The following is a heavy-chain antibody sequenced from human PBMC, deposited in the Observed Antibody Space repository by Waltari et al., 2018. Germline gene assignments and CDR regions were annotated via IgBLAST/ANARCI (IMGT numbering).Heavy chain of an antibody. CDR2: IFPGDPVP. D-gene: IGHD3-3*01. J-gene: IGHJ4*02. CDR3: ARQAPNYDFWSGSSGGIDY. V-gene: IGHV5-51*01. CDR1: GYSFTSYW. Sequence: EVQLVQSGAEVKKPGESLKISCKGSGYSFTSYWIGWVRQMPGKGLEWLGIIFPGDPVPIYSPSFQGQVTISADKSISTAYLQWSSLKASDTAMYYCARQAPNYDFWSGSSGGIDYWGQGTLVTVSS.